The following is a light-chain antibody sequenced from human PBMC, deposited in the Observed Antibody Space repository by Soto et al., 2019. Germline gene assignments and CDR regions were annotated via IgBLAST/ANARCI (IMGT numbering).Light chain of an antibody. CDR2: GAS. CDR1: QSVSSG. V-gene: IGKV3-15*01. CDR3: QQYNTWPFT. J-gene: IGKJ2*01. Sequence: EIVMTQSPAILSVSPGERATLSCRASQSVSSGLTWYQQRPGQAPRLLLYGASTRATGIPARFSGSGSGTEFTLTISSLQSEDFAVYYCQQYNTWPFTFGQGTKLEIK.